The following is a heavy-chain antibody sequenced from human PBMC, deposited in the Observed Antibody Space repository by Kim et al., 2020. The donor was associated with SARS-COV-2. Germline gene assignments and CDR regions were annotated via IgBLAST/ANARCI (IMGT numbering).Heavy chain of an antibody. V-gene: IGHV3-9*01. CDR1: GFTLDHYA. CDR2: ISWNSGTI. Sequence: GGSLRLSCAASGFTLDHYAMHWVRQAPGNGLEWVSGISWNSGTIVYADSLKGRFTISRDNAKNSLYLQMNSLRAEDTAFYYCAKGRIAAVVTALDYWGQGTLVTVSS. CDR3: AKGRIAAVVTALDY. J-gene: IGHJ4*02. D-gene: IGHD6-13*01.